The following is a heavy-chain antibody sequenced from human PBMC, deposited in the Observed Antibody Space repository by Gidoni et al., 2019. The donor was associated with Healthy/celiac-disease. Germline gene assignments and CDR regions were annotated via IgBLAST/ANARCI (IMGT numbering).Heavy chain of an antibody. D-gene: IGHD3-16*01. CDR3: ARDEGGALDY. J-gene: IGHJ4*02. Sequence: QVQLVESGGGVVQPGRSLRLSWAASGFTFSSYGMHWVRLAPGKGLEWVAVLCYDGINKYYADSVKGRFTISRDNSKNTLYLQMNSLRAEDTAVYYCARDEGGALDYWGQGTLVTVSS. CDR1: GFTFSSYG. CDR2: LCYDGINK. V-gene: IGHV3-33*01.